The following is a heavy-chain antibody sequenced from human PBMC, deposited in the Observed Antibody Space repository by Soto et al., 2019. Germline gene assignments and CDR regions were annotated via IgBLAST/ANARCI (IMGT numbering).Heavy chain of an antibody. CDR1: GGSFSGYY. CDR3: ARIRVTMIRGVIINYYYYGMDV. D-gene: IGHD3-10*01. Sequence: SETLSLTCAVYGGSFSGYYWSWIRQPPGKGLEWIGEINHSGSTNYNPSLKSRVTISVDTSKNQFSLKLSSVTAADTAVYDCARIRVTMIRGVIINYYYYGMDVWGQGTTVTVSS. CDR2: INHSGST. J-gene: IGHJ6*02. V-gene: IGHV4-34*01.